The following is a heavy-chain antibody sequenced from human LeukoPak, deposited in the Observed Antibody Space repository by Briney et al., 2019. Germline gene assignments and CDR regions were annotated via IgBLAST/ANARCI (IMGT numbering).Heavy chain of an antibody. Sequence: AGTLSLTGAAPGFTFSNTWMSRVRQGPGKGRNGFGRFNIETDVGTTGYAAPVKGRFTISRDDSLDTLYLQRNGLKTEDTAVYYCTISSGLHQQGFDYWGQGTLVTVPS. V-gene: IGHV3-15*01. CDR3: TISSGLHQQGFDY. J-gene: IGHJ4*02. D-gene: IGHD6-19*01. CDR1: GFTFSNTW. CDR2: FNIETDVGTT.